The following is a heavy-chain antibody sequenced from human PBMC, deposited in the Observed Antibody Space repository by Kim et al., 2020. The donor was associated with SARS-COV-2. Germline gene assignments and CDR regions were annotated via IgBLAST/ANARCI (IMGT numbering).Heavy chain of an antibody. CDR1: GGSISSYY. CDR3: ARGVTAMVTFDY. J-gene: IGHJ4*02. V-gene: IGHV4-59*08. CDR2: IYYSGST. D-gene: IGHD5-18*01. Sequence: SETLSLTCTVSGGSISSYYWSWIRQPPGKGLEWIGYIYYSGSTNYNPSLKSRDTISVDTSKNQFSLKLSSVTAADTAVYYCARGVTAMVTFDYWGQGTLVTVSS.